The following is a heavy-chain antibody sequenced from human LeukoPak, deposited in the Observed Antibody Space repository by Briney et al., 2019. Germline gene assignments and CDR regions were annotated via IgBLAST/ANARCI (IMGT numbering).Heavy chain of an antibody. J-gene: IGHJ4*02. Sequence: GRSLRLSCAASGFTFDDYAMNWVRQAPGKGLEWVSHTSWNSGYIVYADSVKGRFTISRDNSKNTLYLQMNSLRAEDTAVYYCARDAGIVGATPDYWGQGTLVTVSS. V-gene: IGHV3-9*01. D-gene: IGHD1-26*01. CDR2: TSWNSGYI. CDR3: ARDAGIVGATPDY. CDR1: GFTFDDYA.